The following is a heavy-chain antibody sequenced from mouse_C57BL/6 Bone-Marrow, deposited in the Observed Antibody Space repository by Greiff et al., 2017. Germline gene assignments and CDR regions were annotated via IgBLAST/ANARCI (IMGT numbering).Heavy chain of an antibody. V-gene: IGHV1-9*01. D-gene: IGHD1-1*01. J-gene: IGHJ3*01. CDR3: ATGVITTVAEFAY. CDR2: ILPGSGST. CDR1: GYTFTGYW. Sequence: VKLMESGAELMKPGASVKLSCKATGYTFTGYWIEWVKQRPGHGLEWIGEILPGSGSTNYNEKFKGKATFTADTSSTTAYMQLSSLTTEDSAIYYCATGVITTVAEFAYWGQGTLVTVSA.